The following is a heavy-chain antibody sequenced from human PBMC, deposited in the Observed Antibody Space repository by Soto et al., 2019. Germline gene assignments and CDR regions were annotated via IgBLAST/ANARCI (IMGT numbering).Heavy chain of an antibody. CDR2: ISPRGGST. V-gene: IGHV1-18*01. CDR3: ARGIMITFGGVIVSSWFDP. Sequence: ASVKVSCKASGSPFTSYGISWVRQAPGQGLEWMGWISPRGGSTSYAQKFQGRVTMTRDTSTSTAYMELSSLRSEYTAVYYCARGIMITFGGVIVSSWFDPWGQGTLVTVSS. J-gene: IGHJ5*02. CDR1: GSPFTSYG. D-gene: IGHD3-16*02.